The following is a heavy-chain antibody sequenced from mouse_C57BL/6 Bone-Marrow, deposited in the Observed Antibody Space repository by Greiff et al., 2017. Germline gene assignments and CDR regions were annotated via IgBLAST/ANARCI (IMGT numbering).Heavy chain of an antibody. V-gene: IGHV1-82*01. CDR1: GYAFSSSW. D-gene: IGHD1-2*01. CDR2: IYPGDGDT. CDR3: ARLRRLRLDCDV. Sequence: QVQLQQSGPELVKPGASVKISCKASGYAFSSSWMNWVKQRPGKGLEWIGRIYPGDGDTNYNGKFKGKATLTADKSSSTAYMQLSSLTSEDSAVYFCARLRRLRLDCDVWGTGTTVTVSS. J-gene: IGHJ1*03.